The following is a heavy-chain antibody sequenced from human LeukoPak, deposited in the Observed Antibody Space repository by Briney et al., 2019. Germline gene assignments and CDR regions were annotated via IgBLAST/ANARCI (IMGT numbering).Heavy chain of an antibody. D-gene: IGHD5-18*01. CDR2: IIPIFGTA. CDR1: GGTFSSYA. J-gene: IGHJ4*02. Sequence: GASVKVSCKASGGTFSSYAISWVRQAPGQGLEWMGGIIPIFGTANYAQKFQGRVTITADESTSTAYMELSSLRSEDTAVYYCARADVRGYSYGYYAYWGQGTLVTVSS. CDR3: ARADVRGYSYGYYAY. V-gene: IGHV1-69*13.